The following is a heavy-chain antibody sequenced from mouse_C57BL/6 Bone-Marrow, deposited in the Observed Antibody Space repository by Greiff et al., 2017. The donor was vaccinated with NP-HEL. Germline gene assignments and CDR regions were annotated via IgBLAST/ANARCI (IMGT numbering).Heavy chain of an antibody. CDR2: ISSGGDYI. Sequence: EVQGVESGEGLVKPGGSLNLSCAASGFTFSSYAMSWVRQTPEKRLEWVAYISSGGDYIYYADTVKGRFTISRDNARNTLYLQMSSLKSEDTAMYYCTRDLSKYFDYWGQGTTLTVSS. D-gene: IGHD5-1*01. CDR3: TRDLSKYFDY. CDR1: GFTFSSYA. V-gene: IGHV5-9-1*02. J-gene: IGHJ2*01.